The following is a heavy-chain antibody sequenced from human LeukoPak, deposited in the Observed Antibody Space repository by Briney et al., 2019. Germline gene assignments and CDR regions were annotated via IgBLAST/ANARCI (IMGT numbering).Heavy chain of an antibody. CDR3: AREGWGWAQYGY. J-gene: IGHJ4*02. CDR2: ITDSGLAR. CDR1: GFTFRSYA. Sequence: GGSLSLPCTGSGFTFRSYAMGWVREAPGKGLEWVAGITDSGLARNYADSVQGRFTIHRDDSRSTVDLQMNSLRVEDTALYHCAREGWGWAQYGYWGQGTLVTVSS. V-gene: IGHV3-23*01. D-gene: IGHD5-24*01.